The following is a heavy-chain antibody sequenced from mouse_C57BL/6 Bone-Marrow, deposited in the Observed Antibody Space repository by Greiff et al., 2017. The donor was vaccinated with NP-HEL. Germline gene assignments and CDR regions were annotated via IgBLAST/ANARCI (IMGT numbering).Heavy chain of an antibody. D-gene: IGHD2-4*01. CDR2: ISSGGSYT. CDR1: GFTFSSYG. Sequence: EVQLVESGGDLVKPGGSLKLSCAASGFTFSSYGMSWVRQTPDKRLEWVATISSGGSYTYYPDSVKGRFTISRDNAKNTLYLQMSSLKSEDTAMYYCARHHYDYEDCFAYWGQGTLVTVSA. CDR3: ARHHYDYEDCFAY. V-gene: IGHV5-6*01. J-gene: IGHJ3*01.